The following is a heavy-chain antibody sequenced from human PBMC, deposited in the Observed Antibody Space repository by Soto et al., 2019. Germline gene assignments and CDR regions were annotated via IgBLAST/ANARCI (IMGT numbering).Heavy chain of an antibody. Sequence: SETLSLTCTVSGGSISSYYWSWIRQPAGKGLEWIGRIYTSGSTNYNPSLKSRVTMSVDTSKNQFSLKLSSVTAADTAVYYCARDHPRNYDFWSGYYAFDIWGQGTMVTVSS. J-gene: IGHJ3*02. CDR1: GGSISSYY. CDR2: IYTSGST. V-gene: IGHV4-4*07. CDR3: ARDHPRNYDFWSGYYAFDI. D-gene: IGHD3-3*01.